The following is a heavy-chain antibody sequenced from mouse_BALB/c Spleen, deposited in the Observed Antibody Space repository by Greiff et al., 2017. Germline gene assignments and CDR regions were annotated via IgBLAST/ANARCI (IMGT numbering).Heavy chain of an antibody. D-gene: IGHD1-1*01. CDR2: INSNGGST. Sequence: EVKLQESGGGLVQPGGSLKLSCAASGFTFSSYGMSWVRQTPDKRLELVATINSNGGSTYYPDSVKGRFTISRDNAKNTLYLQMSSLKSEDTAMYYCARESLYYYGSSLDYWGQGTTLTVSS. V-gene: IGHV5-6-3*01. J-gene: IGHJ2*01. CDR3: ARESLYYYGSSLDY. CDR1: GFTFSSYG.